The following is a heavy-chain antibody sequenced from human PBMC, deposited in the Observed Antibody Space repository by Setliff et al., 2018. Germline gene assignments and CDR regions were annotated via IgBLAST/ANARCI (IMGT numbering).Heavy chain of an antibody. CDR3: AASRAYTGAVEEWFMPKTFDF. V-gene: IGHV4-4*07. J-gene: IGHJ4*02. Sequence: SETLSLTCTVSGDSISNYYWNWIRQPAGKGLEWIGRIYVTESTKYNPSLKSRVTLSIDTFKNQFSLKLSSVTAADAALYYCAASRAYTGAVEEWFMPKTFDFWGQGSPVTVPQ. CDR2: IYVTEST. D-gene: IGHD3-10*01. CDR1: GDSISNYY.